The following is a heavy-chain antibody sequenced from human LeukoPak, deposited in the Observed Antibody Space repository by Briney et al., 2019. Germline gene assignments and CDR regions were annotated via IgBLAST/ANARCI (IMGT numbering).Heavy chain of an antibody. CDR1: GFPFSNSW. CDR2: IKKDGSGI. V-gene: IGHV3-7*03. CDR3: AGGNSIDV. D-gene: IGHD3-16*01. J-gene: IGHJ6*04. Sequence: GGSLRLSCVVSGFPFSNSWMYWVRQAPGKGLEGVANIKKDGSGISYVDSVKGRFIISRDNAMNSLYLQMNNLRVEDTAVYFCAGGNSIDVWGKGTAVTVSS.